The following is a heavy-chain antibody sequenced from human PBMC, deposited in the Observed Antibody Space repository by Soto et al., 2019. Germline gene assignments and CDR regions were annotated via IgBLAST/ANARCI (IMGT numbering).Heavy chain of an antibody. Sequence: PGGSLRLSCAASGFTFSSNWMNWVRQAPGKGLEWVATIKPDGSEQDYVESVKGRFTISRDNARNSLYLQMNSLRAEDTAVYYCVTVACTAADSWGQGTLVTVSA. J-gene: IGHJ5*02. V-gene: IGHV3-7*01. CDR3: VTVACTAADS. D-gene: IGHD6-13*01. CDR2: IKPDGSEQ. CDR1: GFTFSSNW.